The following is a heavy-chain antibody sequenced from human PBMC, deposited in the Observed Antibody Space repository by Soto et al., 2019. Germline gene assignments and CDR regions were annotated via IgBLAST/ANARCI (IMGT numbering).Heavy chain of an antibody. J-gene: IGHJ3*02. Sequence: EVQLVESGGGLVQPGGSLRLSCAASGLTFSSHWMHWVRQAPGKGLVWVSRINSDGSSTSYADSVKGRFTISRDNAKNTLYLQMNSLRAEDTAVYYCASRFLRDSSGYGDDAFDIWGQGTMVTVSS. CDR1: GLTFSSHW. CDR3: ASRFLRDSSGYGDDAFDI. V-gene: IGHV3-74*01. CDR2: INSDGSST. D-gene: IGHD3-22*01.